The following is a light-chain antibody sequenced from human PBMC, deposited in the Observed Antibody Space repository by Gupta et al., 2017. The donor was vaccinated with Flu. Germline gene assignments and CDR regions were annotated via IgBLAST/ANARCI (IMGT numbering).Light chain of an antibody. CDR1: KEIRHY. J-gene: IGKJ1*01. V-gene: IGKV1-33*01. CDR3: QQDDSLST. CDR2: DAR. Sequence: SPSSRSASVGDRGTNTCQASKEIRHYLDWKQQKPGQAPDLMIEDARKAETGGTYRFCGSGYGKEFAFTSKGRQGEDVGKYYCQQDDSLSTFGQGSTVETK.